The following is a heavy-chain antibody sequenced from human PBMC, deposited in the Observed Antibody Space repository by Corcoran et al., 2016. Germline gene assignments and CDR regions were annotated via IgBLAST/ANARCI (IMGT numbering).Heavy chain of an antibody. CDR2: INHSGST. D-gene: IGHD6-13*01. CDR3: ARSPLAPRQQLVMGYYFDY. V-gene: IGHV4-34*01. Sequence: QVQLQQWGAGLLKPSETLSLTCAVYGGSFSGYYWSWIRPPPGKGLEWIGEINHSGSTNYNPSLKSRVTISVDTSKKHFSLKLSSVTAADTAVYYCARSPLAPRQQLVMGYYFDYWGQGTLVTVSS. J-gene: IGHJ4*02. CDR1: GGSFSGYY.